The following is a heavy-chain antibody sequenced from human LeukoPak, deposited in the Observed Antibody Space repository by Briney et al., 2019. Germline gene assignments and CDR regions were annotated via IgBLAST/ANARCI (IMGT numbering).Heavy chain of an antibody. CDR1: GGSISSGDYY. CDR3: ARGIAAAAYYFDY. Sequence: NPSETLSLTCTVSGGSISSGDYYCSWIRQPPGKGLEWIGYIYYSGSTNYNPSLKSRVTISVDTSKNQFSLKLSSVTAADTAVYYCARGIAAAAYYFDYWGQGTLVTVSS. J-gene: IGHJ4*02. V-gene: IGHV4-61*08. D-gene: IGHD6-13*01. CDR2: IYYSGST.